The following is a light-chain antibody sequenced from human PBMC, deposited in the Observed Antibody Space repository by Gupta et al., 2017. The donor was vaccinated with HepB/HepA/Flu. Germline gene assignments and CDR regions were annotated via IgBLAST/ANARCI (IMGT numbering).Light chain of an antibody. CDR3: AAWDDSLNGRV. Sequence: IGSNAVNWYQQVPGTSPKLLIYSNNQRPAGVPDRFSGSKSGTSASLAISGLQSEDEADYYCAAWDDSLNGRVFGGGTKLTVL. V-gene: IGLV1-44*01. CDR2: SNN. CDR1: IGSNA. J-gene: IGLJ3*02.